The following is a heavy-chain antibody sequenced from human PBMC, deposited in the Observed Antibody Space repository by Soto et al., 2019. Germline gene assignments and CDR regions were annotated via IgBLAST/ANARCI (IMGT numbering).Heavy chain of an antibody. J-gene: IGHJ6*03. D-gene: IGHD1-26*01. V-gene: IGHV4-31*02. CDR3: ARGILRTNHYMDV. CDR2: IYDSGSA. Sequence: WTWIRQHPGKGLEWIGYIYDSGSAFYNPSLKSRVTMSVDTSKNQFSLNLRSVTAADTAVFYGARGILRTNHYMDVWGKGTAVAVSS.